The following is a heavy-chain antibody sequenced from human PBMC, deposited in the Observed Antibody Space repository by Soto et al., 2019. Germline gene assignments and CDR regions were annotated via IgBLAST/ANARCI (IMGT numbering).Heavy chain of an antibody. Sequence: SETLALTCAVSCDSISGYYWSWIRQAPGKGLEWIGYIYYSGSTNYNPSLKSRVTISVDTSKNQLSLKLSSVTAADTAMYYCARDWGEKAYYYDSGWDAFDIWGQGTMVT. D-gene: IGHD3-22*01. J-gene: IGHJ3*02. CDR2: IYYSGST. CDR1: CDSISGYY. CDR3: ARDWGEKAYYYDSGWDAFDI. V-gene: IGHV4-59*01.